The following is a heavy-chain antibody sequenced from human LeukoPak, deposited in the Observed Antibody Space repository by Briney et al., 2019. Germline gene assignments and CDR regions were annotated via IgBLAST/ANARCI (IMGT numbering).Heavy chain of an antibody. V-gene: IGHV4-59*02. CDR3: ASRKLGNDY. J-gene: IGHJ4*02. CDR1: GRSVTDYY. Sequence: PSETLSLICTVSGRSVTDYYWTWIRQSPGKGLEWIGYVYYTGTSYNPSLKSRVTISADTSKNQFSLKLISVTAADTAVYYCASRKLGNDYWGQGTLVTVSS. CDR2: VYYTGT. D-gene: IGHD7-27*01.